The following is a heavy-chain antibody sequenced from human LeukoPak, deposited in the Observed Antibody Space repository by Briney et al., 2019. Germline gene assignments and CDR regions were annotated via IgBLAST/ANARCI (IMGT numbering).Heavy chain of an antibody. J-gene: IGHJ4*02. Sequence: ASVKVSCKASGYTFTSYAIHWGRQAPGQGLEWMGWITPSGGTNYPQKFQGRVAITWDTSITTAYMDLSRLTSDDTDVYYCARDRYGDGFAHLDYWGQGALVTVSS. D-gene: IGHD5-24*01. CDR1: GYTFTSYA. CDR3: ARDRYGDGFAHLDY. CDR2: ITPSGGT. V-gene: IGHV1-2*02.